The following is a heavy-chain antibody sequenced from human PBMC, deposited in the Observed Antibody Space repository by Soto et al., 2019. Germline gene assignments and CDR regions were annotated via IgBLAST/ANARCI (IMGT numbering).Heavy chain of an antibody. V-gene: IGHV4-39*01. D-gene: IGHD6-25*01. CDR1: GGSITSSSHF. J-gene: IGHJ5*02. Sequence: PSETLSLTCSASGGSITSSSHFWGWVCQPPGKGLEWTGTIYFTGNTYYTPSLKSRLTMSIDTSKNEFSLRLSSVTAADTAVYYCAGQTFTIAAASYGRSNWFDPWGPGTLVTVSS. CDR2: IYFTGNT. CDR3: AGQTFTIAAASYGRSNWFDP.